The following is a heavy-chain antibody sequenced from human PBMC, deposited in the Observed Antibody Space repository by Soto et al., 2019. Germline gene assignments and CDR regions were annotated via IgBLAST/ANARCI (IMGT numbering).Heavy chain of an antibody. J-gene: IGHJ4*02. CDR3: ATEYSYGNYFDY. CDR1: GGSISSYY. Sequence: NPSETLSLTCTVSGGSISSYYWSWIRQPPGKGLEWIGYIYYSGSTNYNPSLKSRVTISVDKSKNQFSLKLSSVTAADTAVYYCATEYSYGNYFDYWGQGTLVTVSS. V-gene: IGHV4-59*01. CDR2: IYYSGST. D-gene: IGHD5-18*01.